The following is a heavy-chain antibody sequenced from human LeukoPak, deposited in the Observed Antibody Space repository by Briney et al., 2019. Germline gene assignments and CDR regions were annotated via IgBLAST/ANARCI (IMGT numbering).Heavy chain of an antibody. D-gene: IGHD6-19*01. CDR2: IRYDGSNK. CDR1: GFTFSSYG. J-gene: IGHJ6*03. V-gene: IGHV3-30*02. Sequence: PGGSLRLSCAASGFTFSSYGMHWVRQAPGKGLEWVAFIRYDGSNKYYADSVKGRFTISRDSSKNTLYLQINSLRAEDTAVYYCAKDWQWLPKRDYYYYMDVWGKGTTVTVSS. CDR3: AKDWQWLPKRDYYYYMDV.